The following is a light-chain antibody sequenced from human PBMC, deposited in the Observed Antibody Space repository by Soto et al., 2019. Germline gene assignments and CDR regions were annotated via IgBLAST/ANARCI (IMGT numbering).Light chain of an antibody. Sequence: QSALTQPPSVSGSPGQAVTISCTGTSSDVGRYNRVSWYQQPPGTAPKLMIYEVSNRPSGVPDRFSGSKSGNTASLTISGLQAEDEADYYCSSYTSSSTVVFGGGTKVTVL. J-gene: IGLJ2*01. CDR3: SSYTSSSTVV. CDR1: SSDVGRYNR. V-gene: IGLV2-18*02. CDR2: EVS.